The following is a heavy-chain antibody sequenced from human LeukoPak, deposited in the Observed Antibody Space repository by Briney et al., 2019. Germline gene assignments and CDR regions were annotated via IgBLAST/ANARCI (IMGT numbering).Heavy chain of an antibody. CDR1: GFTFSSYA. V-gene: IGHV3-30*04. CDR2: ISYDG. J-gene: IGHJ6*03. CDR3: AKVRLGYCSGGSCSRGGTPMDV. Sequence: GGSLRLSCAASGFTFSSYAMHWVRQAPGKGLEWVAVISYDGRITISRDNSKNTLYLQMNSLRAEDTAVYYCAKVRLGYCSGGSCSRGGTPMDVWGKGTTVTISS. D-gene: IGHD2-15*01.